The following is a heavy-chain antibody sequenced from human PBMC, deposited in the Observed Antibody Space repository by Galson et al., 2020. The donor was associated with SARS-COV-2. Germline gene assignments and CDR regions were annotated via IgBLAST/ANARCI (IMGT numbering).Heavy chain of an antibody. Sequence: TGGTLRLSCAASGFSIRSFAMHWVRQSPGKGPERVAVISDDGSNKYYADSVKGRFPSPKDNSKNTLKLQMNSLRAEDTAVYYCARDHGYYPHPGFDYWGQGTLVTVSS. D-gene: IGHD4-17*01. CDR1: GFSIRSFA. CDR3: ARDHGYYPHPGFDY. J-gene: IGHJ4*02. CDR2: ISDDGSNK. V-gene: IGHV3-30-3*01.